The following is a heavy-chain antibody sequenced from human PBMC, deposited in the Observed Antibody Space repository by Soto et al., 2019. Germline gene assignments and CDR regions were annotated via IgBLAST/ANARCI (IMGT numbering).Heavy chain of an antibody. Sequence: QVQLVESGGALVKPGGSLRLSCAASGFPFSDYYMSWLRQAPGKGLEWVSSIGSSSSYTKYADSVKGRFTISRDNAKISLYLQMHSLRAEDTAVYYCASRRPTGYYNYWGQGTLVTVSA. CDR3: ASRRPTGYYNY. CDR2: IGSSSSYT. V-gene: IGHV3-11*05. J-gene: IGHJ4*02. CDR1: GFPFSDYY. D-gene: IGHD3-9*01.